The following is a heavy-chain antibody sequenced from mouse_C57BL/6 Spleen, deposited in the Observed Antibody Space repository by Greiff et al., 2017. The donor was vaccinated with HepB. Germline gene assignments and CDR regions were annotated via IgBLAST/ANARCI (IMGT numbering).Heavy chain of an antibody. J-gene: IGHJ4*01. Sequence: QVQLQQPGAELVKPGASVKLSCKASGYTFTSYWMHWVKQRPGRGLEWIGRIDPNSGGTKYNEKFKSKATLTVDKPSSTAYMQLSRLTSEDSAVYYCARSNEVTTVVADYYAMDYWGQGTSVTVSS. V-gene: IGHV1-72*01. D-gene: IGHD1-1*01. CDR3: ARSNEVTTVVADYYAMDY. CDR1: GYTFTSYW. CDR2: IDPNSGGT.